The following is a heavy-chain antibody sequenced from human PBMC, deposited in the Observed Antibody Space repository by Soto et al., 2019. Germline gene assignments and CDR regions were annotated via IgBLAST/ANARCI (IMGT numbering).Heavy chain of an antibody. CDR3: ASSAYYNGSGYPLAARYY. CDR1: GFTFSSYA. Sequence: QVPLVESGGGVVQPGRSLRLSCAASGFTFSSYAMHWVRQAPGKGLEWVAVISYDGSNKYYADSVKGRFTISRDNSKNALYQQMTSMRAENPAVYYGASSAYYNGSGYPLAARYYWGQGTLVTVSS. CDR2: ISYDGSNK. V-gene: IGHV3-30-3*01. D-gene: IGHD3-22*01. J-gene: IGHJ4*02.